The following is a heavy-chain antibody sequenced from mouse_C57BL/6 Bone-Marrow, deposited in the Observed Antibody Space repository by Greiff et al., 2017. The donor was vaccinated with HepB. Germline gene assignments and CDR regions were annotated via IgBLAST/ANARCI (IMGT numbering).Heavy chain of an antibody. CDR3: AVYGNYDY. Sequence: VKLMESGPELVKPGASVKISCKASGYAFSSSWMNWVKQRPGKGLEWIGRSYPGDGDTNYNGKFKGKATLTADQSSSTAYMQLSSLTSEDSAVYFCAVYGNYDYWGQGTTLTVSS. CDR1: GYAFSSSW. V-gene: IGHV1-82*01. D-gene: IGHD2-1*01. J-gene: IGHJ2*01. CDR2: SYPGDGDT.